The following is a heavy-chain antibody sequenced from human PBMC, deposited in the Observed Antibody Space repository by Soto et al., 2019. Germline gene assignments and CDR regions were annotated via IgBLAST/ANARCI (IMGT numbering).Heavy chain of an antibody. J-gene: IGHJ5*02. D-gene: IGHD2-2*01. V-gene: IGHV3-23*01. CDR2: IGGRGAAT. CDR3: AKDNCISTSCYRLYNWFDP. CDR1: GFTFSNYA. Sequence: GGSLRLSCAASGFTFSNYAMSWVRQAPGKGLEWVSTIGGRGAATYYADSVKGRFTISRDNSKNTLYLQMNNLRAEDTAVYYCAKDNCISTSCYRLYNWFDPWGQGTLVTVSS.